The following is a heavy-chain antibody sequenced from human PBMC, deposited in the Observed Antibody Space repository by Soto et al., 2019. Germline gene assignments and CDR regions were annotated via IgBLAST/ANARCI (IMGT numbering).Heavy chain of an antibody. CDR2: ISGSGGST. V-gene: IGHV3-23*01. J-gene: IGHJ3*02. Sequence: EVQLLESGGALVQPGGSLRLSCGASGFTFSNYAMSWVRQAPGKGLEWVSGISGSGGSTYYADSVKGRFTISRDNSXTTRYLPMNSLRAEDTAVYYCATGLQLWPLHDAFDIWGQGTMVTVSS. CDR1: GFTFSNYA. CDR3: ATGLQLWPLHDAFDI. D-gene: IGHD2-21*01.